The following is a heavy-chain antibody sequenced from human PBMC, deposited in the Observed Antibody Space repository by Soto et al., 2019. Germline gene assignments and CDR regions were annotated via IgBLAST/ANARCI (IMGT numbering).Heavy chain of an antibody. D-gene: IGHD2-2*01. CDR3: ARVGVCSSTSCRNYYYGMDV. CDR2: IYYSGST. Sequence: SETLSLTCTFSGCSVSSGSYYWSWIRQPPGKGLEWIGYIYYSGSTNYNPSLKSRVTISVDTSKNQFSLKLSSVTAADTAVYYCARVGVCSSTSCRNYYYGMDVWGQGTTVTVSS. V-gene: IGHV4-61*01. CDR1: GCSVSSGSYY. J-gene: IGHJ6*02.